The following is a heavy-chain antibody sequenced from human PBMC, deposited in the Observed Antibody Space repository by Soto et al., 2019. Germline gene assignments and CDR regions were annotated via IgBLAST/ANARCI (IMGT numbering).Heavy chain of an antibody. CDR1: GFTFSSYW. J-gene: IGHJ5*02. CDR2: INSDGTST. V-gene: IGHV3-74*01. Sequence: GGSLTLSCAASGFTFSSYWMYWVRQAPGKGLVWVSRINSDGTSTYYADSVKGRFTISRDNAKNTLYLQMNSLRAEDTAVYYCASSAFDPWGQGTLVTVSS. D-gene: IGHD3-10*01. CDR3: ASSAFDP.